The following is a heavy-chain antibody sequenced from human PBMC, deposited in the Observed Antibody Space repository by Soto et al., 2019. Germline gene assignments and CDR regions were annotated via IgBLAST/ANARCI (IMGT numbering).Heavy chain of an antibody. CDR1: GFTFSDYT. CDR3: ARRTSGYFGY. V-gene: IGHV3-23*03. D-gene: IGHD6-19*01. J-gene: IGHJ4*02. CDR2: ILSDYNT. Sequence: EVQLLESEGGLVQPGGSLTLSCAASGFTFSDYTMSWVRQAPGKVLECISVILSDYNTYYAGSVRGRFTISRDNSKNTLYLEMNSLRAEDTAVYYCARRTSGYFGYWGQGALVTVSS.